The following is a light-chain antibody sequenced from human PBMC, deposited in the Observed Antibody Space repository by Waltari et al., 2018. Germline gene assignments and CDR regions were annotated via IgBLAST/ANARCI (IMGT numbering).Light chain of an antibody. CDR2: HAS. Sequence: ETVVTQSPATLSVSPGERATISCRTSPSIGFNLAWYQQKPGQAPRLLIYHASTRATGIPARFSGSGSETEFTLTISGLQSEDFAVYYCQQYNRWPPGTFGQGTKVEI. CDR1: PSIGFN. J-gene: IGKJ1*01. CDR3: QQYNRWPPGT. V-gene: IGKV3-15*01.